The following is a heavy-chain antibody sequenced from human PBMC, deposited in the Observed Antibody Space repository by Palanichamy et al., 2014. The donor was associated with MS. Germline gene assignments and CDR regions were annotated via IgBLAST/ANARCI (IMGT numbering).Heavy chain of an antibody. CDR2: IYSGGST. D-gene: IGHD5-18*01. CDR1: GFTVSSNY. Sequence: EVQLVESGGGLIQPGGSLRLSCAASGFTVSSNYMSWVRQAPGKGLEWVSVIYSGGSTYYADSVKGRFTISRDNSKNTLYLQMNSLRAEDTAVYYCARARKGRGYSPYPDYWGQGTLVTVSS. V-gene: IGHV3-53*01. CDR3: ARARKGRGYSPYPDY. J-gene: IGHJ4*02.